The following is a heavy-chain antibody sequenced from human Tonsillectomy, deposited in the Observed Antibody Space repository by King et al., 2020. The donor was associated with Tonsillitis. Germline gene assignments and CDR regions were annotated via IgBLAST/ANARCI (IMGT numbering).Heavy chain of an antibody. CDR2: ISYDGSNK. Sequence: VQLVESGGGVVQPERSLRLSCAASGFTFSNYGMHWVRQAPGKGLEWMAVISYDGSNKYYADSVKGRFTISRDNSKNTLYLQMNSLRAEDTAVYYCAKDRVYDFWSGYVEPGFDYWGQGTLVTVSS. J-gene: IGHJ4*02. CDR3: AKDRVYDFWSGYVEPGFDY. D-gene: IGHD3-3*01. CDR1: GFTFSNYG. V-gene: IGHV3-30*18.